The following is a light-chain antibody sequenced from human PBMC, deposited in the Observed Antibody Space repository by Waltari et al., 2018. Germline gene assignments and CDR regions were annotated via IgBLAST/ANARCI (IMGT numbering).Light chain of an antibody. V-gene: IGLV3-10*01. J-gene: IGLJ2*01. CDR2: EDS. CDR3: YSTDSSGNQRV. Sequence: SYELPQPPSVSVSPGQTATTTCSGAALPKKTAYWYQQKSGQAPVVVIYEDSKRPSGIPGRFSGSSSGTMATLTISGAQVEDDADYYCYSTDSSGNQRVFGGGTKLTVL. CDR1: ALPKKT.